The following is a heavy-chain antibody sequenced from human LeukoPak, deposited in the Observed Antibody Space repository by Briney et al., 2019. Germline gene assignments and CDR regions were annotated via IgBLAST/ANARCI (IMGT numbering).Heavy chain of an antibody. CDR3: AKDGGLWVSAHWGDS. CDR1: GFAFSSYT. CDR2: ITTSDGNT. Sequence: GGSLRLSCAASGFAFSSYTMSWVRQAPGKGLEWVSTITTSDGNTYYADSVKGRFTVSRDNSKNTLFLQMNSLRAEDTAVYYCAKDGGLWVSAHWGDSWGRGTLVTVSS. D-gene: IGHD7-27*01. J-gene: IGHJ4*02. V-gene: IGHV3-23*01.